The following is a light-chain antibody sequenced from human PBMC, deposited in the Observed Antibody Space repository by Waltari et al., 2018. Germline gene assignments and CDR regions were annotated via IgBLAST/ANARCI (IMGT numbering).Light chain of an antibody. V-gene: IGLV2-14*01. CDR1: SSDVGFYNY. Sequence: QSALTQPASVSGSPGQSITISCTGTSSDVGFYNYVSWYQQHPGKAPKLIIYDVSERPSGFSDRFSGAKAGNTASLTISGLQAEDGSDYYCNSYAGSSSWVFGGGTKLTVL. CDR3: NSYAGSSSWV. CDR2: DVS. J-gene: IGLJ3*02.